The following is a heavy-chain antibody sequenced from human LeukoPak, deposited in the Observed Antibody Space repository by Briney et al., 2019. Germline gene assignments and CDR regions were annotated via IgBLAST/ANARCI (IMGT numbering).Heavy chain of an antibody. CDR1: GFPLSTSGLG. V-gene: IGHV2-5*02. CDR2: VYWDDYK. Sequence: SGPTLVNPTQTLMLTCTFSGFPLSTSGLGVGWIRQPPGKALEYLALVYWDDYKPYSPSLKSRLTITKDTSKNQVVLTLTNMDPVDTATYYCVRRRGGSILQQLGNYFDYWGQGTLVTVSS. J-gene: IGHJ4*02. D-gene: IGHD6-13*01. CDR3: VRRRGGSILQQLGNYFDY.